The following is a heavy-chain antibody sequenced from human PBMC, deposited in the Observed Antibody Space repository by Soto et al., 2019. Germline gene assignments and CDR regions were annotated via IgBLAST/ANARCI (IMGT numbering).Heavy chain of an antibody. V-gene: IGHV1-3*04. Sequence: QVQLVQSGAEVKKPGASVKVSCKASGYTFTSYAIHWVRQAPGQRLEWMGWINTAKDNTKYSQKFQGRVTITRDTSASIVYMERSSLISEDTAVYHGARGSTWSYFDYWGQGTLVTVSS. CDR2: INTAKDNT. CDR1: GYTFTSYA. CDR3: ARGSTWSYFDY. D-gene: IGHD6-13*01. J-gene: IGHJ4*02.